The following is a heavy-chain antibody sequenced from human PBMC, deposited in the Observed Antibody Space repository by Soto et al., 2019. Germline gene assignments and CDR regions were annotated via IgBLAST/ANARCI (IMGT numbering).Heavy chain of an antibody. Sequence: PSETLSLTCTVSGGSISSSSYYWGWIRQPPGKGLEWIGSIYYSGSTYYNPSLKSRVTISVDTSKNQFSLKLSSVTAADTAVYYCATRVVVAAVFDYWGQGTLVTVSS. J-gene: IGHJ4*02. CDR2: IYYSGST. V-gene: IGHV4-39*01. CDR1: GGSISSSSYY. CDR3: ATRVVVAAVFDY. D-gene: IGHD2-15*01.